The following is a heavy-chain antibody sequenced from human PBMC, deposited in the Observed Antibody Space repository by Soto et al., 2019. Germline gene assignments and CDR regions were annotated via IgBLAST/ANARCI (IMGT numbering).Heavy chain of an antibody. J-gene: IGHJ4*02. CDR2: ISSSGSTI. CDR3: ARVAYYYDSRGYFY. V-gene: IGHV3-48*01. D-gene: IGHD3-22*01. Sequence: EVQLVESGGGLVQPGGSLRLSCAASGFTFSSYNMNWLRQARGKGLEWVSYISSSGSTIYYADSVKDLFTISRDNAKNSLYLQMNSLRAEDTAVYYWARVAYYYDSRGYFYWGQGTLVTVSS. CDR1: GFTFSSYN.